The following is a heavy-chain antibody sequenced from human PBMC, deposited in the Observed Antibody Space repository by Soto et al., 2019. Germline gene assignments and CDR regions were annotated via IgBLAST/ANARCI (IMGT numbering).Heavy chain of an antibody. D-gene: IGHD3-16*01. CDR2: IYPSGSS. CDR3: ARSMINAAVDY. CDR1: CVSISRGGHY. V-gene: IGHV4-31*03. J-gene: IGHJ4*02. Sequence: SETLSLTCTVSCVSISRGGHYWNWIRHRPGKGLEWIGYIYPSGSSYYKPSLRNRVSISVDTSKNQVSLQLTSVTAADTAVYYCARSMINAAVDYWGQGVLVTVSS.